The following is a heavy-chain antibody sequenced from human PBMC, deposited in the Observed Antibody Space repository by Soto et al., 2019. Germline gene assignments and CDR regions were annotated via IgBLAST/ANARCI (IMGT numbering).Heavy chain of an antibody. CDR3: AKDLPGELLPTCFDS. D-gene: IGHD1-26*01. V-gene: IGHV1-69*13. CDR2: IIPIFGTA. Sequence: PSVKVSCKASGYTFTSYGISWVRQAPGQGLEWMGGIIPIFGTANYAQKFQGRVTITADESTSTAYMELSSLRSEDTAIYYCAKDLPGELLPTCFDSWGQGTLVTVSS. J-gene: IGHJ5*01. CDR1: GYTFTSYG.